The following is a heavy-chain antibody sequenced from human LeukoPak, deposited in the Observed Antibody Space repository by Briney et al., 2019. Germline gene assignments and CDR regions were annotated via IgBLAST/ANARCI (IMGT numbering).Heavy chain of an antibody. V-gene: IGHV3-43*02. CDR2: ISGDGGST. J-gene: IGHJ4*02. D-gene: IGHD6-19*01. CDR1: GFTFDDYA. CDR3: ARESESSGWYDY. Sequence: GGSLRLSCAASGFTFDDYAIHWVRQAPGKGLEWVSLISGDGGSTFYADSVKGRFTISRDNSKNSLYLQMNSLRSDDTALYYCARESESSGWYDYWGQGTLVTVSS.